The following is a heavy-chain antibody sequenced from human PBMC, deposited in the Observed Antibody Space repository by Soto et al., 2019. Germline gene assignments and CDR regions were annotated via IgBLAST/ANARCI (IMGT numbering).Heavy chain of an antibody. Sequence: ASVKVSCKASGYTFTGYYIHWVRQAPGQGLEWMGWINPHSGDTNYEQMLQGRVTMTRDTSISTAYMELSRLRSEDTAVYYCATDTLQRDDSSGYSRDLGQGTLVTVSS. CDR2: INPHSGDT. J-gene: IGHJ4*02. D-gene: IGHD3-22*01. CDR1: GYTFTGYY. V-gene: IGHV1-2*02. CDR3: ATDTLQRDDSSGYSRD.